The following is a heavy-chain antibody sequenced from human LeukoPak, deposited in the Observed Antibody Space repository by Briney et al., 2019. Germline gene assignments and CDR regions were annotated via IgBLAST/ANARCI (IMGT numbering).Heavy chain of an antibody. Sequence: SETLSLTCTVSGGSISSSSYYWGWIRQPPGKGLEWIGSIYYSGSTYYNPSLKSRVTISVDTSKNQFSLKLSSVTAADTAVYYCARDSPRGPDYWGQGTLVTVSS. CDR3: ARDSPRGPDY. CDR1: GGSISSSSYY. CDR2: IYYSGST. J-gene: IGHJ4*02. V-gene: IGHV4-39*07. D-gene: IGHD3-10*01.